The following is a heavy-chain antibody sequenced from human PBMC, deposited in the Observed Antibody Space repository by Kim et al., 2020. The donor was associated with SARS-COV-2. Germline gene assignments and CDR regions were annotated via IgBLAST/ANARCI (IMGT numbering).Heavy chain of an antibody. V-gene: IGHV4-59*13. D-gene: IGHD3-3*01. CDR3: ARGGARGDDFWSGYPQYYFDY. CDR2: IYYSGST. CDR1: GGSISSYY. J-gene: IGHJ4*02. Sequence: SETLSLTCTVSGGSISSYYWSWIRQPPGKGLEWIGYIYYSGSTNYNPSLKSRVTISVDTSKNQFSLKLSSVTAADTAVYYCARGGARGDDFWSGYPQYYFDYWGQGTLVTVSS.